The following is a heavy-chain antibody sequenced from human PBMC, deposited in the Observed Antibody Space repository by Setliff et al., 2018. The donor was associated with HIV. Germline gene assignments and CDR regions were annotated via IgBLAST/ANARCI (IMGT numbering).Heavy chain of an antibody. CDR3: ARQPSGFLNPKDSFDF. Sequence: GESLKISCTGSGYSFTNYWIGWVRQMPGKGLEWMGLIYPGDSDTRYSPSFQGQVTISADKSTSTAFLQWISLKASDTATYYCARQPSGFLNPKDSFDFWGQGTRVTVSS. V-gene: IGHV5-51*01. CDR1: GYSFTNYW. CDR2: IYPGDSDT. J-gene: IGHJ3*01.